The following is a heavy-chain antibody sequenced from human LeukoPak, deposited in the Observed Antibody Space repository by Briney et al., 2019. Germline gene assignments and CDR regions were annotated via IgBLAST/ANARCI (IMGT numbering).Heavy chain of an antibody. V-gene: IGHV4-34*01. CDR1: GGSLSGSY. J-gene: IGHJ4*02. D-gene: IGHD1-26*01. CDR2: TKHSGTP. Sequence: SETRSLTCAVDGGSLSGSYWRWVRPPPGGGLGWIGETKHSGTPNYHPCLKSRVPISVDTFKNQLSVKLSSVTAADTAVYYWARGPDALVGATRPLGDYWRQGTLLPVPS. CDR3: ARGPDALVGATRPLGDY.